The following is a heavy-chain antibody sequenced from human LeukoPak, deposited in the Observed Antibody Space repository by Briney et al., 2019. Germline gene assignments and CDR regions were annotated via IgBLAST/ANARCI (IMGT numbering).Heavy chain of an antibody. J-gene: IGHJ6*03. CDR2: IKQDGSEK. Sequence: GGSLRLSCAAAGFIFTSYWMSWVRQAPGKGLEWVANIKQDGSEKYYVDSVKGRFTISRDNAKNSLYLQINSLRAEYTAVYYCAGPSQYYYMDVWGKGTTVTVSS. CDR3: AGPSQYYYMDV. CDR1: GFIFTSYW. V-gene: IGHV3-7*01.